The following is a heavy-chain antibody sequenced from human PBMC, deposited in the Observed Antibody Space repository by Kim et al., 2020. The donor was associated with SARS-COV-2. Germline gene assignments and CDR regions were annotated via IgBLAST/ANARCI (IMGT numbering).Heavy chain of an antibody. CDR3: ARDRGITGTTRTLAPYYYYYGMDV. V-gene: IGHV1-46*01. CDR1: GYTFTSYY. J-gene: IGHJ6*02. Sequence: ASVKVSCKASGYTFTSYYMHWVRQAPGQGLEWMEIINPSGGSTSYAQKFQGRVTMTRDTSTSTVYMEQSSLRSEDTAVYYCARDRGITGTTRTLAPYYYYYGMDVWGQGTTVTVSS. CDR2: INPSGGST. D-gene: IGHD1-20*01.